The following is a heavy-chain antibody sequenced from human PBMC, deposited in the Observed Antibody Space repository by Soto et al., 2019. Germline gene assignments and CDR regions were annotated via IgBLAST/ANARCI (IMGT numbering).Heavy chain of an antibody. D-gene: IGHD3-22*01. CDR2: ISYGGDHT. V-gene: IGHV3-30-3*01. Sequence: QVQLVESGGGVVQPGRSLRLSCAASGFTFIKYGIHWFRQAPGKGVEWVTFISYGGDHTYYADSVKGRFTISRDNSKNTGSRRVNSLRAEDTAVYFCARGLNYDSGGYYFDYWGQGTLVTVSS. CDR1: GFTFIKYG. J-gene: IGHJ4*02. CDR3: ARGLNYDSGGYYFDY.